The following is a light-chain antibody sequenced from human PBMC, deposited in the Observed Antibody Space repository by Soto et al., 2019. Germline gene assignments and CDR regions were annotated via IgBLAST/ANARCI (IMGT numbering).Light chain of an antibody. CDR2: GTS. Sequence: ELVLTQSPGILSLSPGARATLSCRASQTVAYTSLAWYQQRPGQAPRLLIYGTSTRATGTQDRFIGSGSGTAFTLSISRLEPEYSAVYYCQQYVTTPRTFGQGTKVE. V-gene: IGKV3-20*01. CDR1: QTVAYTS. CDR3: QQYVTTPRT. J-gene: IGKJ1*01.